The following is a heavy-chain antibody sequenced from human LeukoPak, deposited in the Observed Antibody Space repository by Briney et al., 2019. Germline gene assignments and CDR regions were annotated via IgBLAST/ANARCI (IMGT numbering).Heavy chain of an antibody. J-gene: IGHJ4*02. Sequence: ASVNVSCKASGGTFSSYAISWVRQAPGQGLEWMGGIIPIFGTANYAQKFQGRVTITTDESTSTAYMELSSLRSEDTAVYYCARSFYYDSSGYYPVFDYWGQGTLVTVSS. CDR2: IIPIFGTA. CDR1: GGTFSSYA. V-gene: IGHV1-69*05. D-gene: IGHD3-22*01. CDR3: ARSFYYDSSGYYPVFDY.